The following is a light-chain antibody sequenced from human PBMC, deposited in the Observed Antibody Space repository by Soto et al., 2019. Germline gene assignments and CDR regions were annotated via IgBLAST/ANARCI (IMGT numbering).Light chain of an antibody. CDR2: GAS. V-gene: IGKV3-15*01. Sequence: EIVMTQSPGTLSVSPGERATLSCRASQSVSSNLAWYHQKPGQAPRLLIYGASTRATGIPARFSGSGSGTDFTLTISSVQSEDFAVYYCQQYSNWPPLTFGGGTKVEIK. J-gene: IGKJ4*01. CDR3: QQYSNWPPLT. CDR1: QSVSSN.